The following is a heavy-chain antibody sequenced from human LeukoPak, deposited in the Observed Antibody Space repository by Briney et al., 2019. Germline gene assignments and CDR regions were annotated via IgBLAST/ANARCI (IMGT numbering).Heavy chain of an antibody. CDR3: ARRTGHSYFDR. V-gene: IGHV3-11*01. CDR2: ISGSGITI. D-gene: IGHD1-14*01. Sequence: PGGSLRLSCAASGFTFSDYYMGWIRQAPGKGLEWISYISGSGITIFAADSLKGRFTISRDNAKNSLYLQMSSLRAEDTAVYYCARRTGHSYFDRWGQGTLVTVSS. CDR1: GFTFSDYY. J-gene: IGHJ4*02.